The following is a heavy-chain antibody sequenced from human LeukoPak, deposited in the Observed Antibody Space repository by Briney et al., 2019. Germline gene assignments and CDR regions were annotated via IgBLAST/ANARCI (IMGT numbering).Heavy chain of an antibody. CDR1: GFTFSSYA. J-gene: IGHJ4*02. CDR2: ISYDGSNK. CDR3: ARDRMVYFDY. Sequence: GGSLRLSCAASGFTFSSYAMHWVRQAPGKGLEWVALISYDGSNKYYADSVKGRFTISRDNSKNTLYLQMNSLRAEDTAVYYCARDRMVYFDYWGQGTLVTVSS. D-gene: IGHD3-10*01. V-gene: IGHV3-30-3*01.